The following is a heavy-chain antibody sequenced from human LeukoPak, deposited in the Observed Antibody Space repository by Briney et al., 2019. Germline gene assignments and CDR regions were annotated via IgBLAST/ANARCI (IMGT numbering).Heavy chain of an antibody. J-gene: IGHJ4*02. Sequence: GASVKVSCKASGYTFTNYGISWVRQAPGQGLDWMGWISAQNEDTNYAQKFKGRVIMTTDTSTTTAYMELRGLRSDDTAVYYCARGGSNWNYQYYFDHWGQGTLVTVSS. CDR1: GYTFTNYG. V-gene: IGHV1-18*01. CDR3: ARGGSNWNYQYYFDH. D-gene: IGHD1-7*01. CDR2: ISAQNEDT.